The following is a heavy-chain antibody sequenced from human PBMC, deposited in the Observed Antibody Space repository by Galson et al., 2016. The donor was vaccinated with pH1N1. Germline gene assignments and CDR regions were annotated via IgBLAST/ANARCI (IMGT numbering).Heavy chain of an antibody. J-gene: IGHJ5*02. D-gene: IGHD3-10*01. CDR2: IYYSGST. V-gene: IGHV4-39*02. CDR1: GGSISSSTYY. Sequence: ETLSLTCTVSGGSISSSTYYWGWIRQPPGKGLEWIGSIYYSGSTYYNLSLKSRVTISADMSKNQFSLKLSSVTAADTAVYYCARDVDFGELGKWFDPWGQGTLVTVSS. CDR3: ARDVDFGELGKWFDP.